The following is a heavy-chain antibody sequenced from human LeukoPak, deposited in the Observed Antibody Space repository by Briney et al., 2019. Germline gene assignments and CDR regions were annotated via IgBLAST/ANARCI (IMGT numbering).Heavy chain of an antibody. D-gene: IGHD3-10*01. CDR1: GDSVSSNSAA. Sequence: SQTLSLTCAISGDSVSSNSAAWNWIRQSPSRGLECLGRTYNRSKWYSDSAVSVKSRKTIKSDTSKNQFSLQVNSVTPEDTAVYYCARQGIRYYYGSGSPFFDYWGQGTLVTVSS. J-gene: IGHJ4*02. V-gene: IGHV6-1*01. CDR2: TYNRSKWYS. CDR3: ARQGIRYYYGSGSPFFDY.